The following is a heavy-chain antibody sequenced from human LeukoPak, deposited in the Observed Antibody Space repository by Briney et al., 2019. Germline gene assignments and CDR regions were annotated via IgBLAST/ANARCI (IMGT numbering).Heavy chain of an antibody. Sequence: ASETLSLTCTVSSGSISSYYWSWIRQSPGKGLEWIGYIYYSGSANYNPSLESRVTISVDTSKNQFSLKLSCVTAAYTAVDYLAREYYCSGNSSPPHSDYWGQGTLVTVSS. V-gene: IGHV4-59*01. D-gene: IGHD3-10*01. CDR2: IYYSGSA. CDR3: AREYYCSGNSSPPHSDY. J-gene: IGHJ4*02. CDR1: SGSISSYY.